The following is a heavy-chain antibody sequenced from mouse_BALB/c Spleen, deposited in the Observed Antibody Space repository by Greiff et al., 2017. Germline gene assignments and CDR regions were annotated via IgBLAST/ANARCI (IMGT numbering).Heavy chain of an antibody. J-gene: IGHJ2*01. CDR3: ARGSHYYGYGY. CDR2: IRNKANGYTT. Sequence: EVQLVESGGGLVQPGGSLRLSCATSGFTFTDYYMSWVRQPPGKALEWLGFIRNKANGYTTEYSASVKGRFTISRDNSQSILYLQMNTLRAEDSATYYCARGSHYYGYGYWGQGTTLTVSS. CDR1: GFTFTDYY. V-gene: IGHV7-3*02. D-gene: IGHD1-2*01.